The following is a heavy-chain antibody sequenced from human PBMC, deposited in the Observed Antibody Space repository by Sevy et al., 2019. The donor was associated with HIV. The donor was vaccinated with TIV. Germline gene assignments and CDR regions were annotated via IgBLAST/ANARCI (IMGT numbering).Heavy chain of an antibody. V-gene: IGHV4-59*08. Sequence: SETLSLTCTVSGGSINSDHWNWIRQPPGKGLEWIGYVYYTGGTNYKPSLKNRVTISVNRTKNQFCLKLTSVTAADTAVYYCARRNDFDIWGQGTMVTVSS. CDR2: VYYTGGT. J-gene: IGHJ3*02. CDR1: GGSINSDH. CDR3: ARRNDFDI.